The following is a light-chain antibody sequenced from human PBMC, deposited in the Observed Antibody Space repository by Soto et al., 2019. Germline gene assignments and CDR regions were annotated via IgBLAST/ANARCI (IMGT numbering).Light chain of an antibody. J-gene: IGKJ3*01. Sequence: DIVMTQSPDSLAVSLGDRATINCKSSQSVLYSSNNRNYLAWYQEKPGQPPKLLIYWASTRESGVPDRFSGSGSGTDFTLTISSLQAEDVAIYYCQQYYSVPITFGPGTKVDIK. CDR2: WAS. V-gene: IGKV4-1*01. CDR3: QQYYSVPIT. CDR1: QSVLYSSNNRNY.